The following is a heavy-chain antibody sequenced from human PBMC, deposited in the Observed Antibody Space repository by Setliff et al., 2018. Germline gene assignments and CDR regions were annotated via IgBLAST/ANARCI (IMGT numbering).Heavy chain of an antibody. J-gene: IGHJ3*02. CDR1: GYSFSDSA. V-gene: IGHV1-18*01. CDR2: ISVYSGNA. D-gene: IGHD4-4*01. Sequence: GASVKVSCKASGYSFSDSAVNWVRQAPGQGLEWVGWISVYSGNAYYAQKLQDRVTLTTYTSTTTAYLELRSLRPEDTAVYYCLRDRPYSNSPEDVFDIWGQGTAVTVSS. CDR3: LRDRPYSNSPEDVFDI.